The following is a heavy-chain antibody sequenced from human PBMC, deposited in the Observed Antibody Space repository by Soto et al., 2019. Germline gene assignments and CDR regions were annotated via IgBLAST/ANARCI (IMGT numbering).Heavy chain of an antibody. V-gene: IGHV4-31*03. CDR1: GGSISSGGYY. J-gene: IGHJ6*03. D-gene: IGHD2-2*02. CDR3: ASIRKGYCSSTSCYISPGGYYYYMDV. CDR2: IYYSGST. Sequence: SETLSLTCTVSGGSISSGGYYWSWIRQHPGKGLEWIGYIYYSGSTYYNPSLKSRVTISVDTSKNQFSLKLSSVTAADTAVYYCASIRKGYCSSTSCYISPGGYYYYMDVWGKGTTVTVS.